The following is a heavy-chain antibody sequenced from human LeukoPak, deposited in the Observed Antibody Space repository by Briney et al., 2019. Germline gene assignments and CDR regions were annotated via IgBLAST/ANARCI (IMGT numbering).Heavy chain of an antibody. J-gene: IGHJ4*02. Sequence: GGSLRLSCAASGFTFSSYEMNWVRQAPGKGLEWVSYISSSGSTIYYADSVKGRFTISRDNAKNSLYLQMNSLTVEDTAIYYCAKATGTLGNWGQGTLVTVSA. CDR3: AKATGTLGN. CDR1: GFTFSSYE. D-gene: IGHD1-1*01. V-gene: IGHV3-48*03. CDR2: ISSSGSTI.